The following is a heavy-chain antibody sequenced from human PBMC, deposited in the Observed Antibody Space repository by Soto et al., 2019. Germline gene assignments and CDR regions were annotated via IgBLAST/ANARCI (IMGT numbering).Heavy chain of an antibody. J-gene: IGHJ4*02. D-gene: IGHD6-13*01. CDR3: ARAIPDSRSGHNDN. CDR1: GFTFSSYW. CDR2: INSDGSSP. V-gene: IGHV3-74*01. Sequence: GESLKISCAASGFTFSSYWMYWVRQAPGKGLVWVSRINSDGSSPTYEDSVKGRFTISRDNAKDTLYLQMNSLRAEDSAAYYCARAIPDSRSGHNDNWGQGTLVTVSS.